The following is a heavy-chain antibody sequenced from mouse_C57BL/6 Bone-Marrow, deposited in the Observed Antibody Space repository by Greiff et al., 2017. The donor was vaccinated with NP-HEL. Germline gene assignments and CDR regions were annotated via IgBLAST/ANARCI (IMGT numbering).Heavy chain of an antibody. CDR1: GYTFTSYW. V-gene: IGHV1-55*01. CDR3: ARRDYDEAWFAY. CDR2: IYPGSGST. J-gene: IGHJ3*01. Sequence: QVQLKQPGAELVKPGASVKMSCKASGYTFTSYWITWVKQRPGQGLECIGDIYPGSGSTNYNEKFKSKATLTVDTSSSTAYMQLSSLTSEDSAVYYCARRDYDEAWFAYWGQGTLVTVSA. D-gene: IGHD2-4*01.